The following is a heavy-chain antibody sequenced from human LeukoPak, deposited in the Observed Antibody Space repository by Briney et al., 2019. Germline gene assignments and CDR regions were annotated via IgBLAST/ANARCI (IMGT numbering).Heavy chain of an antibody. Sequence: GGSLRLSCAASGFTFSSFGMHWVRQAPGKGLEWVAVIWYDGSNKYYADSVKGRFTISRDNSKNTLYLQMNSLRAEDTAVYYCARDFGYYDSSGYCDYWGQGTLVTVSS. CDR3: ARDFGYYDSSGYCDY. D-gene: IGHD3-22*01. CDR2: IWYDGSNK. CDR1: GFTFSSFG. V-gene: IGHV3-33*01. J-gene: IGHJ4*02.